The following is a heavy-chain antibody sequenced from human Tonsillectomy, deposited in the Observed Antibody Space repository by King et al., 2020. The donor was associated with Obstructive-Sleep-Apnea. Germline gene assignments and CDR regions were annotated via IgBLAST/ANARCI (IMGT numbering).Heavy chain of an antibody. D-gene: IGHD3-10*01. V-gene: IGHV3-30*04. CDR2: ISYDGSNT. Sequence: QLVQSGGGVVQPGRSLRLSCAASGFTFSSHAMHWVRQPPGKGLEWVAVISYDGSNTYYADSVKGRFTISRDNSKNTLYLQLNSLRPEDTALYYCARDDVEGTFEYRGQGTLVTGSS. J-gene: IGHJ4*02. CDR1: GFTFSSHA. CDR3: ARDDVEGTFEY.